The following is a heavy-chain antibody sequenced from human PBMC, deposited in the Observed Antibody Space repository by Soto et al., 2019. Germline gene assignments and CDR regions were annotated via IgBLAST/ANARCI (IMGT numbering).Heavy chain of an antibody. J-gene: IGHJ4*02. CDR1: GFTFKTYT. Sequence: LSLSCAGSGFTFKTYTFHWGRQPPGKGLEWVAVISYDGSNKYYADSVKGRFTVSRDNSKSTLFLQMNSLTPEDTAVYYCARGSMYNWNQSPPDSWGQGTLVTVSS. V-gene: IGHV3-30-3*01. D-gene: IGHD1-20*01. CDR2: ISYDGSNK. CDR3: ARGSMYNWNQSPPDS.